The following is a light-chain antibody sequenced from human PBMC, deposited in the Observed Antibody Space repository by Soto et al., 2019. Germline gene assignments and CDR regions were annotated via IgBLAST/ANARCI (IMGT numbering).Light chain of an antibody. CDR2: GAS. CDR1: QSVSSSY. Sequence: EIVLTQSPGTLSLSPGERATLSCRASQSVSSSYLAWYQQKPGQAPRLLIYGASSRATGIQDKFSGSGSETDFTLTISRLEPEDFAVYYCQQYGSSPLTFGGGTKVEIK. J-gene: IGKJ4*01. CDR3: QQYGSSPLT. V-gene: IGKV3-20*01.